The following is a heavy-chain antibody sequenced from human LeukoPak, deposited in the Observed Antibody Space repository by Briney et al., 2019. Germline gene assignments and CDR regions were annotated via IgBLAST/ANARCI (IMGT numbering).Heavy chain of an antibody. CDR1: GGSISSSNW. V-gene: IGHV4-4*02. D-gene: IGHD3-22*01. J-gene: IGHJ6*03. Sequence: PSETLSLTCAVSGGSISSSNWWSWVRQPPGKGLEWIGEIYHSGSTNYNPSLKSRVTISVDTSKNQFSLKLSSVTAADTAVYYCARDSFRWDSSGYYHSYYYYYYMDVWGKGTTVTISS. CDR3: ARDSFRWDSSGYYHSYYYYYYMDV. CDR2: IYHSGST.